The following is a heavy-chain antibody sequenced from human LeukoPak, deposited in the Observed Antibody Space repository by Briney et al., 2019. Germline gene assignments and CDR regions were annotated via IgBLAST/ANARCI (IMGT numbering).Heavy chain of an antibody. CDR3: ASPLPYCSGSDCYSYAFDV. CDR1: GYTVTDYY. CDR2: INPNSGGT. D-gene: IGHD2-15*01. V-gene: IGHV1-2*02. J-gene: IGHJ3*01. Sequence: ASVKVSCKASGYTVTDYYMHWVRQAPGQGLEWMGWINPNSGGTNYAQKFQGRVTMTRDTSINTAYMELSRLRSDDTAVYYCASPLPYCSGSDCYSYAFDVWGQGTMVTVSS.